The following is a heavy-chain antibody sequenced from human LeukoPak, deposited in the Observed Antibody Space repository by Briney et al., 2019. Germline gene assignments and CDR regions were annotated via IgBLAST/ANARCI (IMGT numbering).Heavy chain of an antibody. Sequence: PSETLSLTCTVSGGSISSYYWSWIRQPPGKGLEWIGYIYYSGSTNYNPSLKSRVTISVDTSKNQFSLKLSSVTAADTAVYYCARTSEGYCRGGSCSDYYYYMDVWGKGTTVTVSS. J-gene: IGHJ6*03. D-gene: IGHD2-15*01. CDR2: IYYSGST. CDR3: ARTSEGYCRGGSCSDYYYYMDV. CDR1: GGSISSYY. V-gene: IGHV4-59*01.